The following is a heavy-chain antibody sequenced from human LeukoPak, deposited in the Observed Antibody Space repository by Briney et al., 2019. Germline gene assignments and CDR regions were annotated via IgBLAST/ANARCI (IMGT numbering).Heavy chain of an antibody. CDR3: ARDPLKHYYDSSATGTWFDP. D-gene: IGHD3-22*01. J-gene: IGHJ5*02. V-gene: IGHV3-21*01. Sequence: GGSLRLSFAASGFTFSGYSMNCVRQAPGKGLEWVSSISSSSTYIYYADSVKGRFTISRDNAKNSLYLQMNSLRAEDTAVYYCARDPLKHYYDSSATGTWFDPWGQGTLVTVSS. CDR1: GFTFSGYS. CDR2: ISSSSTYI.